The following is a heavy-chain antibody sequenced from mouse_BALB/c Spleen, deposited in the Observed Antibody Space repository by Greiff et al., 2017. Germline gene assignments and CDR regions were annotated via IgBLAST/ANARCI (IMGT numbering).Heavy chain of an antibody. V-gene: IGHV1-18*01. Sequence: EVQLVESGPELVKPGASVKISCTASGYTFTDYTMHWVKQSHGKSLEWIGGINPNNGGTSYNQKFKGKATMTVDKASSTAYMQLRSLTSVDSAVYDLSKRGTGYAMDYWGEGTTVTVSA. CDR3: SKRGTGYAMDY. CDR1: GYTFTDYT. D-gene: IGHD1-1*02. J-gene: IGHJ4*01. CDR2: INPNNGGT.